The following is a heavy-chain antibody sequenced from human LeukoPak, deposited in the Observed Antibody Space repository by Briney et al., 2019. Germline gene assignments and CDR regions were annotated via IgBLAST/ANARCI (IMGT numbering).Heavy chain of an antibody. CDR2: INSDGSGT. CDR1: GFTFSTYW. V-gene: IGHV3-74*01. J-gene: IGHJ4*02. D-gene: IGHD3-22*01. Sequence: GGSLRLSCAASGFTFSTYWMHWVRQAPGKGLVWVSLINSDGSGTSYADSVKGRFTISRDNAKNTLYLQMNSLRAEDTAVYYCGGSSGYSTFDYWGQGTLVTVSS. CDR3: GGSSGYSTFDY.